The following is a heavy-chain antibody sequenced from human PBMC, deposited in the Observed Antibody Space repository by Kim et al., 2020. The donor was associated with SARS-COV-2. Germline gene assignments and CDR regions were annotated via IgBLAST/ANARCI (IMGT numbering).Heavy chain of an antibody. V-gene: IGHV3-43*01. Sequence: GGSLRLACAASGVTFDDSTMHWVRQAPGQGLEWVSLISWDGGSTYYADSVKGRFSISRDNSKNSLYLHMNSLRTEDTALYYCAKEVRELYGSGSYAEDALEIWGQGTMVTVSS. J-gene: IGHJ3*02. CDR3: AKEVRELYGSGSYAEDALEI. CDR1: GVTFDDST. CDR2: ISWDGGST. D-gene: IGHD3-10*01.